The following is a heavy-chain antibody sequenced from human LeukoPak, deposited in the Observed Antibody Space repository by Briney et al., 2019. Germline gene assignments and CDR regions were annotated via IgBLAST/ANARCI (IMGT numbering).Heavy chain of an antibody. CDR1: GDSVSSNRAA. CDR3: TRVVEYYDILTGSPKGDNYFDS. V-gene: IGHV6-1*01. CDR2: PYYRSKWYS. Sequence: SQTLSLTCAISGDSVSSNRAAWNWIRQSPSRGLKWLVSPYYRSKWYSDYAVSVKARITIIPDTSKNHVSLHLDSVTLEDTAVYFCTRVVEYYDILTGSPKGDNYFDSWGQGTLVTVSS. D-gene: IGHD3-9*01. J-gene: IGHJ4*02.